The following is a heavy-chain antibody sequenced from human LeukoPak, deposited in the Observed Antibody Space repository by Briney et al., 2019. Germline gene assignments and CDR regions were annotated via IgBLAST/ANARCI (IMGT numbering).Heavy chain of an antibody. Sequence: SETLSLTCTVSGVSISSYFWSWIRQPPGKGLEWIGYIYYSGSTNYNPSLKSRVTISVDTSKNHFSLKLSSVTAADTAVYYCARHAHYSSSGYYDYGMDFWGQGTTVTVSS. J-gene: IGHJ6*02. D-gene: IGHD6-13*01. V-gene: IGHV4-59*08. CDR2: IYYSGST. CDR3: ARHAHYSSSGYYDYGMDF. CDR1: GVSISSYF.